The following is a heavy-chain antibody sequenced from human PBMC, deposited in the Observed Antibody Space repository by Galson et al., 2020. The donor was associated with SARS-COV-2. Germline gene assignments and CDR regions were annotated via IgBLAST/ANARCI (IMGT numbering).Heavy chain of an antibody. CDR2: INPNRGGT. CDR3: ARELLWFGEPKGLSLFDL. J-gene: IGHJ5*02. Sequence: ASVKVSCKASGYTFTGYYMHWVRQAPGQGLEWMGWINPNRGGTNYAQKFQGRVTMTRDTSISTAYMELSRLRSDDTAVYYCARELLWFGEPKGLSLFDLGGQGTLVTVSS. D-gene: IGHD3-10*01. CDR1: GYTFTGYY. V-gene: IGHV1-2*02.